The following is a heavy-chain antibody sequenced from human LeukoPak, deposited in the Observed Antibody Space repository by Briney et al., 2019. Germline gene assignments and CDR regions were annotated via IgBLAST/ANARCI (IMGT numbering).Heavy chain of an antibody. CDR2: ISGSGGST. V-gene: IGHV3-23*01. CDR1: GFTFSSYA. D-gene: IGHD5-24*01. Sequence: PGGSLRLYCAASGFTFSSYAMSWVRQAPGKGLEWVSAISGSGGSTYYADSVKGRFTISRDNSKNTPYLQMNSLRAEDTAVYYCASPGYNYFVGYWGQGTLVTVSS. J-gene: IGHJ4*02. CDR3: ASPGYNYFVGY.